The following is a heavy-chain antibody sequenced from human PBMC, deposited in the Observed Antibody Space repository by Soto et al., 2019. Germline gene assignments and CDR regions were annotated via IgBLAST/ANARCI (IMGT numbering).Heavy chain of an antibody. V-gene: IGHV1-18*01. CDR2: IYIDDT. D-gene: IGHD1-1*01. Sequence: GESLKISCKASGYTITSYGISWVRQAPGQGLEWMGWIYIDDTKYAQNFQGRVTMTTDTSTSTVYMELRSLRSDDTAVYYCARDRDWNLDYWGQGTPVTVSS. J-gene: IGHJ4*02. CDR1: GYTITSYG. CDR3: ARDRDWNLDY.